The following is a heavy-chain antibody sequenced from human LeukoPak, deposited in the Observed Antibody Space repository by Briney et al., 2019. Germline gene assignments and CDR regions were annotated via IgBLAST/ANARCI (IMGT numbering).Heavy chain of an antibody. CDR1: GFTVSSNY. D-gene: IGHD2-15*01. CDR2: IYSGGST. Sequence: GGSLRLSCAASGFTVSSNYMSWVRQAPGKGLEWVSVIYSGGSTYYADSVKGRFTISRGNSKNTLYLQMNSLRAEDTAVYYCASTILGYCSGGSCYSVDWYFDLWGRGTLVTVSS. CDR3: ASTILGYCSGGSCYSVDWYFDL. V-gene: IGHV3-53*01. J-gene: IGHJ2*01.